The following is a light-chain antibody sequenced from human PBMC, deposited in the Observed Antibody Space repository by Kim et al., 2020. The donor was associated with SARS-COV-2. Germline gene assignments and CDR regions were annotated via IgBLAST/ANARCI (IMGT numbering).Light chain of an antibody. Sequence: ASVGARVTIAWRASQGVSSWLAWFQQKPGKAPKLLIYATYSLQSGVPSRFSGSRSGTDFTLTINSLQPEDFATYYCQQANSFPSTFGQGTRLEIK. J-gene: IGKJ5*01. CDR3: QQANSFPST. CDR1: QGVSSW. V-gene: IGKV1-12*01. CDR2: ATY.